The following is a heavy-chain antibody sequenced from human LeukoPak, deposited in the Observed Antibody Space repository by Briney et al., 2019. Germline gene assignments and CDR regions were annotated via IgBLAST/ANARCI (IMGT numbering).Heavy chain of an antibody. V-gene: IGHV5-51*01. Sequence: GESLKISGKGSGYSFTSYWIGWVRQMPGKGLEWMGIIYPGDSDTRYSPSFQGQVTISADKSISTAYLQWSSLKASDTAMYYCARRTSIAAANYYYYIDVWGKGTTVTVSS. CDR3: ARRTSIAAANYYYYIDV. D-gene: IGHD6-13*01. CDR2: IYPGDSDT. J-gene: IGHJ6*03. CDR1: GYSFTSYW.